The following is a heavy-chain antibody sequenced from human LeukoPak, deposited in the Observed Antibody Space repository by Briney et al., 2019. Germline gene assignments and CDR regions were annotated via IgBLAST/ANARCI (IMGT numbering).Heavy chain of an antibody. CDR2: IKRKTDGGTT. Sequence: GGSLRLSCAASEFTFSNAWMSWVRQAPGKGLEWVGRIKRKTDGGTTDYAAPVKGRFIISTDDSQNTLYLQMNGLKTEDTAVYYCTTDLGYCSGGSCHRARFDNWGQGTLVTVSS. CDR1: EFTFSNAW. V-gene: IGHV3-15*01. CDR3: TTDLGYCSGGSCHRARFDN. D-gene: IGHD2-15*01. J-gene: IGHJ4*02.